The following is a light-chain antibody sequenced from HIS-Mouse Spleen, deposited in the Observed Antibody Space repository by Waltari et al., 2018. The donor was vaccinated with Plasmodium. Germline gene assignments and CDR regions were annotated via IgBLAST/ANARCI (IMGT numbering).Light chain of an antibody. CDR3: AAWDDSLNGV. Sequence: QSVLPQPPSASGTPGQRVTISCSGSSSHIGSNTVTWYQQLPGTAPKLLIYSNNQRPSGVPDRFSGSKSGTSASLAISGLQSEDEADYYCAAWDDSLNGVFGGGTKLTVL. CDR2: SNN. CDR1: SSHIGSNT. V-gene: IGLV1-44*01. J-gene: IGLJ3*02.